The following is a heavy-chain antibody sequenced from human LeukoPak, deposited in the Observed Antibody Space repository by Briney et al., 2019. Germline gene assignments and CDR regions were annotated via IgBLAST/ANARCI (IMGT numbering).Heavy chain of an antibody. CDR3: ARTRINIVVVPAAIIAPFDY. CDR2: IYYSGST. J-gene: IGHJ4*02. Sequence: SETLSLTCTVSGGFISSGSYYWGWIRQPPGKRLEWIGSIYYSGSTYYNPSLKSRVTISVDTSKNQFSLKLSSVTAADTAVYYCARTRINIVVVPAAIIAPFDYWGQGTLVTVSS. D-gene: IGHD2-2*02. CDR1: GGFISSGSYY. V-gene: IGHV4-39*01.